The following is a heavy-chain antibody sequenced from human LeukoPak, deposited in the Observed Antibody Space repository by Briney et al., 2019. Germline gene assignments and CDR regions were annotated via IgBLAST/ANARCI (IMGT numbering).Heavy chain of an antibody. D-gene: IGHD3-22*01. J-gene: IGHJ4*02. CDR1: GYTFTNYY. Sequence: ASVKVSCKASGYTFTNYYIHWVRQAPGQGLEWMGLINPSGGSSTYAQNFQGRVTVTRDVATSTVYMELSSLRSEDTAVYYCARGLRSSGYGYWGQGTLVTVSS. V-gene: IGHV1-46*01. CDR3: ARGLRSSGYGY. CDR2: INPSGGSS.